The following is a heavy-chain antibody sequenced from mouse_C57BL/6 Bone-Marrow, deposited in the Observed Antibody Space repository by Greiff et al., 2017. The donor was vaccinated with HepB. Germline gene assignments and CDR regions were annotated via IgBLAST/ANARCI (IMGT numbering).Heavy chain of an antibody. CDR2: ISYDGSN. J-gene: IGHJ4*01. CDR3: ARLRRAMDY. D-gene: IGHD2-12*01. Sequence: EVKLQESGPGLVKPSQSLSLTCSVSGYSITSGYYWNWIRQFPGNKLEWMGYISYDGSNNYNPSLKNRISITRDTSKNQFFLKLNSVTTEDTATYYCARLRRAMDYWGQGTSVTVSS. V-gene: IGHV3-6*01. CDR1: GYSITSGYY.